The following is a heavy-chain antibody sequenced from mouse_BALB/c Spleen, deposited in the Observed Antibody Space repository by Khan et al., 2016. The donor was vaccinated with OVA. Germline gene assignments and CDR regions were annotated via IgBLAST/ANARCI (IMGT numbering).Heavy chain of an antibody. D-gene: IGHD2-10*01. V-gene: IGHV5-17*02. J-gene: IGHJ3*01. CDR3: TRRYNTYSWFAY. Sequence: EVELVESGGGLVQPGGSRKLSCAASGFTFSNFGMHWVRQAPEKGLAWVAYISSGSNTIYYADSVKGRFTISSDNHENTLFLHMTSLRSEDTAIYHCTRRYNTYSWFAYWGQGTLVTVSA. CDR1: GFTFSNFG. CDR2: ISSGSNTI.